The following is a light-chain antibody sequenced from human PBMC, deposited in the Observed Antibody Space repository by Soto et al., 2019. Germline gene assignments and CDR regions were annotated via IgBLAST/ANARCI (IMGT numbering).Light chain of an antibody. CDR2: DST. CDR1: QSIHTS. J-gene: IGKJ5*01. V-gene: IGKV3-11*01. CDR3: QQRNVWPPIT. Sequence: VLTQSPATLSLSPGERATLSCRASQSIHTSLAWYQQKPGQPPRLVVYDSTLRANGVPARFGGSRSGTEFTLTINNLEPEDVAVYYCQQRNVWPPITFGQGTRLEI.